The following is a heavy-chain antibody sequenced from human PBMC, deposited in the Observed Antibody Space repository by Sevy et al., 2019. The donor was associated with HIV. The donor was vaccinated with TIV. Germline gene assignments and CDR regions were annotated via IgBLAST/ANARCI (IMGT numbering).Heavy chain of an antibody. V-gene: IGHV4-39*01. CDR2: IYYSGST. J-gene: IGHJ3*02. D-gene: IGHD3-10*01. Sequence: SETLSLTCTVSGGSISSSSYYWGWIRQPPGKGLEWIGSIYYSGSTYYNPSLKSRVTISVDTSKNQFSLKLSSVTAADTAVYDCARHPYAGSAFDIWGQGTMVTVSS. CDR3: ARHPYAGSAFDI. CDR1: GGSISSSSYY.